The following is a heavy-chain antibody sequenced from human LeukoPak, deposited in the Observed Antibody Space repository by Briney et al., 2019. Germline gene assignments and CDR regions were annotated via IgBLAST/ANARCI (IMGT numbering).Heavy chain of an antibody. CDR2: ISSSSSTI. Sequence: SGGSLRLSCAASGFTFSSYSVNWVRQAPGKGLEWVSYISSSSSTIYYADSVKGRSTISRDNAKNSLYLQMNSLRAEDTAVYYCARVIDSSSSGEDYWGQGTLVTVSS. J-gene: IGHJ4*02. CDR1: GFTFSSYS. V-gene: IGHV3-48*01. CDR3: ARVIDSSSSGEDY. D-gene: IGHD6-6*01.